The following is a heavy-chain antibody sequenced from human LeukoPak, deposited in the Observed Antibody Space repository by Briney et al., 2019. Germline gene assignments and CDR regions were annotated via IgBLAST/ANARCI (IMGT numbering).Heavy chain of an antibody. CDR1: GFTFNTYT. J-gene: IGHJ4*02. CDR2: ITASSTAI. CDR3: AKKSRGSGSYYGDY. D-gene: IGHD3-10*01. Sequence: GGSLRLSCAASGFTFNTYTMNWVRQAPGKGLEWVSSITASSTAIYSADSVKGRFTISRDNSKNTLYLQMNSLRAEDTAVYYCAKKSRGSGSYYGDYWGQGILVTVSS. V-gene: IGHV3-23*01.